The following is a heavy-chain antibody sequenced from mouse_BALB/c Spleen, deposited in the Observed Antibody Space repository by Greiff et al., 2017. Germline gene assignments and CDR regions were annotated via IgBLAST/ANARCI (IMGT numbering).Heavy chain of an antibody. CDR1: GFNIKDYY. J-gene: IGHJ3*01. CDR3: ARGGGYPSSWFAY. Sequence: DVQLQESGAELVRPGALVKLSCKASGFNIKDYYMHWVKQRPEQGLEWIGWIDPENGNTIYDPKFQGKASITADTSSNTAYLQLSSLTSEDTAVYYCARGGGYPSSWFAYWGQGTLVTVSA. CDR2: IDPENGNT. D-gene: IGHD3-1*01. V-gene: IGHV14-1*02.